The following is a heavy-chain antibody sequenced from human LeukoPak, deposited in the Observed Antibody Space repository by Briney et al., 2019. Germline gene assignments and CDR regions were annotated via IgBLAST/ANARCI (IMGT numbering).Heavy chain of an antibody. Sequence: PGGSLRLSCAASGFPLSDYWMDWVRQAPGKGMEWVANINQDGTERYYVDSVKGRFTISRDNAKNSLYLQMNSLRAEDTAVYYCARDLGSNFDYWGQGTLVTVSS. CDR3: ARDLGSNFDY. V-gene: IGHV3-7*03. CDR2: INQDGTER. CDR1: GFPLSDYW. J-gene: IGHJ4*02.